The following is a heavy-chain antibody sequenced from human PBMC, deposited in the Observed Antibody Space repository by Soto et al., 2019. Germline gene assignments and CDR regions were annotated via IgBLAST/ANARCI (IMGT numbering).Heavy chain of an antibody. D-gene: IGHD3-3*02. J-gene: IGHJ4*02. CDR1: GFTFSSYA. CDR2: ISGSGGST. CDR3: AKSEGPAHRRRKLEIYYFDY. V-gene: IGHV3-23*01. Sequence: GGSLRLSCAASGFTFSSYAMSWVRQAPGKGLEWVSAISGSGGSTYYADSVKGRFTISRDNSKNTLYLQMNSLRAEDTAVYYCAKSEGPAHRRRKLEIYYFDYWGQGTLVTVSS.